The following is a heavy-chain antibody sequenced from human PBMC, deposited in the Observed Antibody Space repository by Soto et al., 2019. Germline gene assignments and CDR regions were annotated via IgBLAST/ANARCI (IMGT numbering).Heavy chain of an antibody. CDR1: GGSFSGYY. V-gene: IGHV4-34*01. D-gene: IGHD5-12*01. J-gene: IGHJ6*02. CDR2: INHGGST. Sequence: SATLSLTCAVYGGSFSGYYWSWIRQPPGTGLEWIGEINHGGSTNYNPFLKSRVTISVDTSKNQFSLKLSSVTAADTAVYYCARGRRGYSGYDRGVFYYYYGMDVWGQGTTVT. CDR3: ARGRRGYSGYDRGVFYYYYGMDV.